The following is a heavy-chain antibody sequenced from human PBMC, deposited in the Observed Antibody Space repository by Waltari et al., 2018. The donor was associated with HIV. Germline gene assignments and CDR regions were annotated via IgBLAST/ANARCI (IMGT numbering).Heavy chain of an antibody. V-gene: IGHV4-39*01. CDR1: GASISSSSYY. J-gene: IGHJ4*02. Sequence: QLHLQESGPGLVKPSETLSLTCSVSGASISSSSYYCAWIRQPPGTGLEWIGAIYYSGTAYYNPSVKSRVSASLDASKNELSLKLTSVTATDTALYYCARLRFHSLYYFDSWGPGILVTVSS. D-gene: IGHD3-16*01. CDR2: IYYSGTA. CDR3: ARLRFHSLYYFDS.